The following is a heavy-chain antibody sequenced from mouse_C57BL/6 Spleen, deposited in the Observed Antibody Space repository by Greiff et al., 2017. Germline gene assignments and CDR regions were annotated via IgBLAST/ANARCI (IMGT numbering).Heavy chain of an antibody. CDR3: ASVVAPYWYFDV. V-gene: IGHV1-54*01. J-gene: IGHJ1*03. CDR1: GYAFTNYL. CDR2: INPGSGGT. Sequence: QVQLQQSGAELVRPGTSVKVSCKASGYAFTNYLIEWVKQRPGQGLEWIGVINPGSGGTNSNEKFKGKATLTADKSSSTAYMQLSSLTSEDAAVYFCASVVAPYWYFDVWGTGTTVTVSS. D-gene: IGHD1-1*01.